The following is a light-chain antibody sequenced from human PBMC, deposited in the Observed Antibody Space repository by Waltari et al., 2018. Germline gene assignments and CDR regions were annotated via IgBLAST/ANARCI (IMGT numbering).Light chain of an antibody. CDR1: SSDVGGYNY. Sequence: QSALTQPRSVSWSPGQSVTISCTGTSSDVGGYNYVAWYQHHPGKAPALMVFDVNKGPSGVPDRFSGSKSGNTASLTISGLRTEDEADYYCSSYAGSYTLLFGGGTKLTVL. J-gene: IGLJ2*01. CDR3: SSYAGSYTLL. V-gene: IGLV2-11*01. CDR2: DVN.